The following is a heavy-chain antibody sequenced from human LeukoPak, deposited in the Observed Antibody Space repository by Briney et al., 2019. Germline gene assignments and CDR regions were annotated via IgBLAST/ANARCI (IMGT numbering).Heavy chain of an antibody. Sequence: GGSLRLSCVASGFTFSSYWMSWVRQAPGKGLEWVANIKQDGSEKYYVDSVKGRFTISRGNAKDSVYLQMNSLRAEDTAIYYCARHEDIVDVVAATDWGQGTLVTVSS. J-gene: IGHJ4*02. CDR2: IKQDGSEK. D-gene: IGHD2-15*01. CDR1: GFTFSSYW. V-gene: IGHV3-7*01. CDR3: ARHEDIVDVVAATD.